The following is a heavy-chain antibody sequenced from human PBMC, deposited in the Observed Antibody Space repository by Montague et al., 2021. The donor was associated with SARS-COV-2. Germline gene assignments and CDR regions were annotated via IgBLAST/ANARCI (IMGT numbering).Heavy chain of an antibody. D-gene: IGHD3-10*01. J-gene: IGHJ4*02. V-gene: IGHV3-30*03. CDR2: ISYDGSYK. CDR1: GFTFSSYS. CDR3: ARERGDYGADGGFDF. Sequence: SLRLSCAASGFTFSSYSMHWVRQSPGKGLEWVALISYDGSYKYYADSVKGRFTISRDNSKNTLYLQMNSLRDEDTAVYYCARERGDYGADGGFDFWGQGTLVTVSS.